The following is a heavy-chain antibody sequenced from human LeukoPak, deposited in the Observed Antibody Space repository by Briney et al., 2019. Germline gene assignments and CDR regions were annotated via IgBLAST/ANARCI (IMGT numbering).Heavy chain of an antibody. CDR3: AKNRGNTWWSLVDH. CDR1: GHTFFNFG. D-gene: IGHD3-16*01. J-gene: IGHJ4*02. CDR2: INSDNGNK. V-gene: IGHV1-18*01. Sequence: ASVKVSCKASGHTFFNFGVTWVRQAPGQGLEWMGWINSDNGNKNYAQKSQGRVTMNIDTSTNTAYMELRSLTSDDTAVYFCAKNRGNTWWSLVDHWGQGTLVTVSS.